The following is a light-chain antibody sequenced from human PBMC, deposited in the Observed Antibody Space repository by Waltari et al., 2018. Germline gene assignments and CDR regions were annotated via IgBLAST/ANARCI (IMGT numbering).Light chain of an antibody. CDR1: QSVSSY. CDR2: DAS. V-gene: IGKV3-11*01. CDR3: QQRSNWPLGLT. J-gene: IGKJ4*01. Sequence: EIVLTQSPATLSLSPGERATLSCRASQSVSSYLAWYQQKPGQAPRLLIYDASNRATGIPARFSGSVSGTDFTLTISSLEPEDFAVYYCQQRSNWPLGLTFGGGTKVEIK.